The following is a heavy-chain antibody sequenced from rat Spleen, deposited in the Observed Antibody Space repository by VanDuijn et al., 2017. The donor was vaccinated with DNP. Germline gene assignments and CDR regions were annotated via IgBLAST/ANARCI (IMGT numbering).Heavy chain of an antibody. J-gene: IGHJ3*01. D-gene: IGHD1-2*01. V-gene: IGHV5-22*01. CDR1: GFTFSDYY. CDR2: ISYEGGTS. Sequence: EVQLVESGGGLVQPGRSLKLSCAASGFTFSDYYMAWVRQAPTKGLAWVASISYEGGTSYYGDSVKGRFTISRDNAENTLYLLTNSLRSEDTATYYCARWHSYSNYIGFSYWGQGTLVTVSS. CDR3: ARWHSYSNYIGFSY.